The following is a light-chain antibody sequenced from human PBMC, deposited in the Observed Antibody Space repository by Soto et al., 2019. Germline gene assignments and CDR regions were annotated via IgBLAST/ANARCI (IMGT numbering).Light chain of an antibody. J-gene: IGKJ2*01. CDR2: SAS. V-gene: IGKV1-39*01. CDR3: QQCFSAPRT. CDR1: ETIIDY. Sequence: DIQMSQSPSSLSASVGDSVTITCRASETIIDYLNWYQQQPGEAPKLLIFSASSLHSGVPSRFRGSGSGTYFTLTISSLQPEDFATYFCQQCFSAPRTFGQGTKLQAK.